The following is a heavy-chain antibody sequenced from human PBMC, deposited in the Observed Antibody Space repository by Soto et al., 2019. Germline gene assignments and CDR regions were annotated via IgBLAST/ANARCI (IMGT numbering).Heavy chain of an antibody. CDR1: GGTFSSYA. D-gene: IGHD4-17*01. CDR3: ARGDYGGNLKEFAP. Sequence: QVQLVQSGAEVKKPGSSVKVSCKASGGTFSSYAISWVRQAPGQGLEWMGGIIPIFGTANYAQRFQGRVTITADKSTSTAYMELSSLRSEDTAVYYWARGDYGGNLKEFAPWGQGTLVTVSS. J-gene: IGHJ5*02. V-gene: IGHV1-69*06. CDR2: IIPIFGTA.